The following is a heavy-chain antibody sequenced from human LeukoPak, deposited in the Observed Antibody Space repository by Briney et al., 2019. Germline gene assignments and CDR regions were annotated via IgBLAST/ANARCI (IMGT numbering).Heavy chain of an antibody. CDR2: IYTSGST. Sequence: SETLSLTCTVSGGSISSGSYYWSWIRQPAGKGLEWIGRIYTSGSTNYNPSLKSQVTISVDTSKNQFSLKLNSVTAADTAVYYCARDGEDIVVVVAATNWFDPWGQGTLVTVSS. V-gene: IGHV4-61*02. CDR3: ARDGEDIVVVVAATNWFDP. CDR1: GGSISSGSYY. D-gene: IGHD2-15*01. J-gene: IGHJ5*02.